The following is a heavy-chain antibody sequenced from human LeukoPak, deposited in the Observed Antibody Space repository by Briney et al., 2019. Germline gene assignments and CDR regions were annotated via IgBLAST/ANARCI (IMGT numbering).Heavy chain of an antibody. CDR3: ARDISDDY. CDR1: GFTFRSYD. J-gene: IGHJ4*02. Sequence: TGGSLRLSCAASGFTFRSYDMNWVRQAPGRGLEWVSYISSSSTIYYADSVKGRFTISRDNAKNSLYLQMNSLRDEDTAMYYCARDISDDYWGQGTLVTVSS. CDR2: ISSSSTI. V-gene: IGHV3-48*02. D-gene: IGHD1-26*01.